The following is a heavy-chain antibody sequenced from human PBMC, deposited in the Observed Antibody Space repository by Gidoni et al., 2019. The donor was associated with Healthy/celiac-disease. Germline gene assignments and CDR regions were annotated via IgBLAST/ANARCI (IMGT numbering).Heavy chain of an antibody. CDR2: ISSSSSDI. J-gene: IGHJ4*02. CDR3: ARDSLYGYLIRGFDY. V-gene: IGHV3-21*01. CDR1: GFTFSSYS. D-gene: IGHD5-12*01. Sequence: EVQLVESGGGLVKPGGSLRLSCAASGFTFSSYSINCVRQAPGKGLEWCSSISSSSSDIYYADSVKGRFTISRDNAKNSLYLQMNSLRAEDTAVYYCARDSLYGYLIRGFDYWGQGTLVTVSS.